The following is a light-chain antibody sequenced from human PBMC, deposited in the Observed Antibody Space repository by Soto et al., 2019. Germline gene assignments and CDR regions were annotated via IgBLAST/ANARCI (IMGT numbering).Light chain of an antibody. CDR3: CSYAGSRGVV. Sequence: QSALTQPASVSGSPGQSITISCTGTSSDVGSYNLVSWYQQHPGKAPKLMIYEGSKRPSGVSNRFSGSKSGNTASLTISGLQAEGEADYYCCSYAGSRGVVFGGGTKLTVL. CDR1: SSDVGSYNL. CDR2: EGS. J-gene: IGLJ2*01. V-gene: IGLV2-23*01.